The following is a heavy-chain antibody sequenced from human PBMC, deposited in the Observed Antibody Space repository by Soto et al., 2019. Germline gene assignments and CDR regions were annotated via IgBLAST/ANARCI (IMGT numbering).Heavy chain of an antibody. J-gene: IGHJ3*01. CDR3: VKVSYSSLTTLGSAFDV. V-gene: IGHV3-9*01. CDR1: GFTFDDYA. Sequence: QLVESGGGLVQPGRSLRLSCAASGFTFDDYAMHCVRPAPGKGLEWVSGISWSGDNMAYADYVKGRFITSRDNVKNSLYLQMNSLRVEDTALYHCVKVSYSSLTTLGSAFDVWGQWTMVTVS. CDR2: ISWSGDNM. D-gene: IGHD4-4*01.